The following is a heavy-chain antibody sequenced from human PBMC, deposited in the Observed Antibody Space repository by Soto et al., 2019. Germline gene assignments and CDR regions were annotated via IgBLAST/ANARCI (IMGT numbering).Heavy chain of an antibody. J-gene: IGHJ4*02. CDR2: VSYDGSNK. Sequence: PGGSLRLSCAASGFTFSSYGMHWVRQAPGKGLEWVAVVSYDGSNKYYADSVKGRFTISRDNYKNTLYLQMNSLRAEDTAVYYCETSYGDSLFDYWGQGTLVTVSS. V-gene: IGHV3-30*03. CDR3: ETSYGDSLFDY. CDR1: GFTFSSYG. D-gene: IGHD4-17*01.